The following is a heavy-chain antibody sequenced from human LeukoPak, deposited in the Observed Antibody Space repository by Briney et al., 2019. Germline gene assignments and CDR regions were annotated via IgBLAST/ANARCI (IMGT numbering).Heavy chain of an antibody. CDR1: GFTFSSYS. Sequence: PGGSLRLSCAASGFTFSSYSMNWVRQAPGKGLEWVSYISSSGSTIYYADSVKGRFTISRDNAKNSLYLQMNSLRAEDTAVYYCAREEIVVVPAAMNWFDPWGQGTLVTVSS. V-gene: IGHV3-48*04. CDR2: ISSSGSTI. J-gene: IGHJ5*02. CDR3: AREEIVVVPAAMNWFDP. D-gene: IGHD2-2*01.